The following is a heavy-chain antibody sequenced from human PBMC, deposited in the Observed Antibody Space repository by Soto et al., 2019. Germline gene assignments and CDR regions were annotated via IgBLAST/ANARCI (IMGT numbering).Heavy chain of an antibody. D-gene: IGHD2-15*01. CDR2: TYYRSKWYN. Sequence: PSQTLSLTCAISGDSVSSYSSAWNWFRQSPSRGLEWLGRTYYRSKWYNDYAVPVKSRITINPDTSKNQFSLQLNSVTPEDTAVYYCARDQNVVVAASYNWFDPWGQGTLVTVSS. CDR3: ARDQNVVVAASYNWFDP. J-gene: IGHJ5*02. CDR1: GDSVSSYSSA. V-gene: IGHV6-1*01.